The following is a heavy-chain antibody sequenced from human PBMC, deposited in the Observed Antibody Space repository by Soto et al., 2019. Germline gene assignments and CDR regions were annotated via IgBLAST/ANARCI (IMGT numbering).Heavy chain of an antibody. CDR2: IIPIFGTA. D-gene: IGHD6-19*01. Sequence: ASVKGSCKASGDTFSRYAISWVRQAPGQGLEWMGGIIPIFGTANYAQKFQGRVTITADESTSTAYMELSSLRSEDTAVYYCARGSSGYYWFDPWGQGTLVTVSS. J-gene: IGHJ5*02. CDR1: GDTFSRYA. CDR3: ARGSSGYYWFDP. V-gene: IGHV1-69*13.